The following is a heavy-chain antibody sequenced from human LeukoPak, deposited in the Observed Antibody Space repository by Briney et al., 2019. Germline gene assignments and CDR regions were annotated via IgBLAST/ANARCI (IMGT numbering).Heavy chain of an antibody. D-gene: IGHD2-2*01. CDR1: EHTFNGYY. V-gene: IGHV1-2*02. CDR2: INVDSGGT. Sequence: ASVKVSCKGYEHTFNGYYVHWVRQAPGQGLEYMGWINVDSGGTKYAQRLQGRVTMTRDTSIRTAYMEVSSLRAEDTAVYYCAKDGERHCRSTSCYGENYMDVWGKGTTVTVSS. J-gene: IGHJ6*03. CDR3: AKDGERHCRSTSCYGENYMDV.